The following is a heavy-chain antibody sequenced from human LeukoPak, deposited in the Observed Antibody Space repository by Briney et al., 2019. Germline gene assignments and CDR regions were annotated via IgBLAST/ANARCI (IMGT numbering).Heavy chain of an antibody. CDR3: AAVPFVRGVTDSYDY. Sequence: GGSLRLSCVASGSTFSTFGMNWVRQAPGMGLEWLSYISKTSRTINYADSVKGRFTISRDNAKNSLYLQMNSLRDEDTAVYYCAAVPFVRGVTDSYDYWGQGTLVTISS. J-gene: IGHJ4*02. CDR1: GSTFSTFG. D-gene: IGHD3-10*02. CDR2: ISKTSRTI. V-gene: IGHV3-48*02.